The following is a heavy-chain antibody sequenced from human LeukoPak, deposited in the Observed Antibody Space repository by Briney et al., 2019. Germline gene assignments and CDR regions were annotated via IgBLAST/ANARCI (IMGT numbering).Heavy chain of an antibody. CDR3: ARETPATYYDFWSGQYYYYYMDV. Sequence: ASVKVSCKASGYTFTSYYMHWVRQAPGQGLEWMGIINPSGGRTIYAQKFQGRVTMTRDTSISTAYMELSRLRSDDTAVYYCARETPATYYDFWSGQYYYYYMDVWGKGTTVTVSS. CDR2: INPSGGRT. V-gene: IGHV1-46*01. CDR1: GYTFTSYY. J-gene: IGHJ6*03. D-gene: IGHD3-3*01.